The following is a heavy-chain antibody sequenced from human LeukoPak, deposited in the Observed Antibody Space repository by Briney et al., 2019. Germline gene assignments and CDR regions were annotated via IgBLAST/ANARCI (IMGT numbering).Heavy chain of an antibody. V-gene: IGHV3-9*01. CDR1: GFTFDDYA. CDR2: ISWNSGSI. CDR3: ARRNHEHIVVVTAIPYYFDY. Sequence: GGSLRLSCAASGFTFDDYAMHWVRQAPGKGLEWVSGISWNSGSIGYADSVKGRFTISRDNAKNSLYLQMNSLRAEDTALYYCARRNHEHIVVVTAIPYYFDYWGQGTLVTVSS. J-gene: IGHJ4*02. D-gene: IGHD2-21*02.